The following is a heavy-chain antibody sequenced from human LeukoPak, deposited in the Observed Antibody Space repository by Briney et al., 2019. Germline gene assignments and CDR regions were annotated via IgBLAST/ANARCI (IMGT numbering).Heavy chain of an antibody. D-gene: IGHD1-26*01. CDR1: GGSFSGYY. V-gene: IGHV4-34*01. Sequence: SETLSLTCAVYGGSFSGYYWSWIRQPPGKGLEWIGSIYYSGSTYYNPSLKSRVTISVDTSKNQFSLKLSSVTAADTAVYYCARGATYSPIDYWGQGTLVAVSS. CDR3: ARGATYSPIDY. J-gene: IGHJ4*02. CDR2: IYYSGST.